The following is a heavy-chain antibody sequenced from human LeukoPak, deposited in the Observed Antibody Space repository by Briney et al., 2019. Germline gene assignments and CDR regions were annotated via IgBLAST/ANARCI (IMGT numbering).Heavy chain of an antibody. CDR3: ARTPIVVVPAAPGAY. V-gene: IGHV1-2*02. CDR1: GYTFTSYD. D-gene: IGHD2-2*01. J-gene: IGHJ4*02. Sequence: ASVKVSCKASGYTFTSYDINWVRQATGQGLEWMGWINPNSGGTNYAQKFQGRVTMTRDTSISTAYMELSRLRSDDTAVYYCARTPIVVVPAAPGAYWGQGTLVTVSS. CDR2: INPNSGGT.